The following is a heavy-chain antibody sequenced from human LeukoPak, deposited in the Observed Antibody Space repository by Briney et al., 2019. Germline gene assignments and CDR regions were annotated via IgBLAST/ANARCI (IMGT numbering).Heavy chain of an antibody. D-gene: IGHD2-2*01. CDR3: VRAVAGASTFHLDS. V-gene: IGHV1-8*01. CDR2: MNPNSGTT. J-gene: IGHJ4*02. Sequence: ASVKVSCKASGYSFTSHDINWVRQATGKGLEWLGWMNPNSGTTGNSQKFQGRVTMTRDTSIGTAYMELSSLKFEDTAVYYCVRAVAGASTFHLDSWGQGTLVTVSS. CDR1: GYSFTSHD.